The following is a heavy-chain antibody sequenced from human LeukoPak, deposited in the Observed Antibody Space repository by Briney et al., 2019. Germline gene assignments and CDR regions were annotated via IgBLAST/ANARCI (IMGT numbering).Heavy chain of an antibody. CDR2: IKADASEE. V-gene: IGHV3-7*01. CDR1: GFTFDRFW. CDR3: ARQPQHEAYFDY. J-gene: IGHJ4*02. Sequence: GGSLRLSCVASGFTFDRFWMSWVRQAPGKGLEWVAYIKADASEEKYLDSVKGRFKISRDNAEDSLFLQMNSLRAEDTAVYYCARQPQHEAYFDYWGQGALVTVSS.